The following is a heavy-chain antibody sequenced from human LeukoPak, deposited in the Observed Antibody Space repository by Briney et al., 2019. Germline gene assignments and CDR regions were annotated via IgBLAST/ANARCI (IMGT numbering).Heavy chain of an antibody. CDR1: GFTFSSYS. D-gene: IGHD3-16*01. J-gene: IGHJ6*03. Sequence: GGSLRLSCAASGFTFSSYSMNWVRPAPGKGLEWVSSVGGAGGDTWYSDSVKGRFTISRDNSKNTLYLQMDSPRAEDTALYYCAKDGAPNAGYMDVWGKGTTVTVSS. V-gene: IGHV3-23*01. CDR3: AKDGAPNAGYMDV. CDR2: VGGAGGDT.